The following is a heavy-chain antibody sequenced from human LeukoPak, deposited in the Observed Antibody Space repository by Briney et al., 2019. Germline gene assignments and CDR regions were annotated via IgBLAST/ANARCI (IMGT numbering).Heavy chain of an antibody. Sequence: SETLSLTCTVSGGSISSGSYYCSWIRQPAGKGLEWIGHIYKSGSTNYNPSLKSRVTISVDTSKNQFSLKLSSVTAADTAVYYCARGYDSSGCFDYWGQGTLVTVSS. CDR3: ARGYDSSGCFDY. CDR2: IYKSGST. V-gene: IGHV4-61*09. D-gene: IGHD3-22*01. J-gene: IGHJ4*02. CDR1: GGSISSGSYY.